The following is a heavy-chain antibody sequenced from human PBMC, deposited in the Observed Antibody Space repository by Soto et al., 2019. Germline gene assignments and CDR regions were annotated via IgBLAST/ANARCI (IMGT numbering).Heavy chain of an antibody. J-gene: IGHJ5*02. CDR1: GGTFNSFS. Sequence: QVQLVQSGAEVKTPGSSVKVSCKASGGTFNSFSIDWVRQSPGQGLEWVGGIIPMSGRPNYARRFQGRVTFSADKSTNTVYMEVNRLTYEDTAVYYCTRRGWESANWFDPWGQGTRVTVSS. CDR3: TRRGWESANWFDP. CDR2: IIPMSGRP. V-gene: IGHV1-69*06. D-gene: IGHD6-19*01.